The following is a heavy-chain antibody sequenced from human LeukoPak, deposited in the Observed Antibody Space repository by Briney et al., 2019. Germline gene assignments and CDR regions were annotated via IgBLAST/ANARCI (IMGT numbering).Heavy chain of an antibody. Sequence: SETLSLTCAVYGGSFRGYYGSWIREPTGKGLEWLGEIKHRGSTNFIPSLKSRVIQSVDTSKNQFSLKLSSVTAADTAVYYCARGGVRFLGKDWFVPWGQGTLVTVSS. D-gene: IGHD3-3*01. CDR2: IKHRGST. CDR1: GGSFRGYY. CDR3: ARGGVRFLGKDWFVP. V-gene: IGHV4-34*01. J-gene: IGHJ5*02.